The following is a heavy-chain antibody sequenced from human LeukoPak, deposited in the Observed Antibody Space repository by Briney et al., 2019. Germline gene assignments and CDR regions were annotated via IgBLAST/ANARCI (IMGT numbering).Heavy chain of an antibody. CDR1: GGSISGYY. CDR3: ARFVTMVRGVIQQYGMDV. Sequence: SETLSLTGTGSGGSISGYYWSWIRQPPGKGLEWIGYIYYSGSTYYNPSLKSRVTISVDPSKDQFSLKLSSVTAADPAVYYCARFVTMVRGVIQQYGMDVWGQGTTVTVSS. CDR2: IYYSGST. V-gene: IGHV4-59*01. D-gene: IGHD3-10*01. J-gene: IGHJ6*02.